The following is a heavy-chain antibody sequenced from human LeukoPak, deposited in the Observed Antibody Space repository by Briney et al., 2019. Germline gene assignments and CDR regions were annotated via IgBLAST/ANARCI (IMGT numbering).Heavy chain of an antibody. CDR2: INPNSGGT. V-gene: IGHV1-2*02. CDR1: GYTFTKYG. Sequence: ASVKVSCKASGYTFTKYGVSWVRQAPGQGLEWMGWINPNSGGTNYAQKFQGRVTMTRDTSISTAYMELSRLRSDDTAVYYCARSYYYGSGSYEPLDYWGQGTLVTVSS. J-gene: IGHJ4*02. D-gene: IGHD3-10*01. CDR3: ARSYYYGSGSYEPLDY.